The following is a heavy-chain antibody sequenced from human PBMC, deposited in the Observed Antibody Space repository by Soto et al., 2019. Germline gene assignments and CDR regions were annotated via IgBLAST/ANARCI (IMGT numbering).Heavy chain of an antibody. D-gene: IGHD6-19*01. CDR2: ITAYGDTT. J-gene: IGHJ5*02. V-gene: IGHV3-23*01. CDR3: AKDPQWYDSDRYTAPGFDP. CDR1: GFTFSNYA. Sequence: EVQLLESGGGFVQPGGSLTLSCAASGFTFSNYAMSWVRQAPGKGLEWVSAITAYGDTTHYADSVKGRFTISRDSPKNNLYLQMDSLRAEDTAVYYCAKDPQWYDSDRYTAPGFDPRGQGTLVTVSS.